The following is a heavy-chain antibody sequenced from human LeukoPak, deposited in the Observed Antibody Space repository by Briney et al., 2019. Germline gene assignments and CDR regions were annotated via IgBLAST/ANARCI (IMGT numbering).Heavy chain of an antibody. CDR1: GYTFTLYW. J-gene: IGHJ4*02. Sequence: ASVKVSCKVYGYTFTLYWLHWVRQAPGQRLEWMGWIDPKSGVTNYAQKFQGRVILTKDTSITTTYMDLTRLTSDDTAVYYCVRVGTTSNERGYNYWGQGSLITVSS. V-gene: IGHV1-2*02. CDR3: VRVGTTSNERGYNY. CDR2: IDPKSGVT. D-gene: IGHD4-17*01.